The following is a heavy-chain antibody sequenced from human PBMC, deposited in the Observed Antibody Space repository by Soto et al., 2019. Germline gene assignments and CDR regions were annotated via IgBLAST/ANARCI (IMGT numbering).Heavy chain of an antibody. D-gene: IGHD3-10*01. CDR1: GFTFSSYA. CDR2: ISGSGGST. CDR3: AKGVLWFGELSYFDY. J-gene: IGHJ4*02. Sequence: ESVGGLVQPGGSLRLSCAASGFTFSSYAMSWVRQAPGKGLEWVSAISGSGGSTYYADSVKGRFTISRDNSKNTLYLQMNSLRAEDTAVYYCAKGVLWFGELSYFDYWGQGTLVTVSS. V-gene: IGHV3-23*01.